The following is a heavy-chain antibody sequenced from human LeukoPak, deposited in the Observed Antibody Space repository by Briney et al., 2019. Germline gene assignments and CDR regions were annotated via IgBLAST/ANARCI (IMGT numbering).Heavy chain of an antibody. V-gene: IGHV1-69*06. D-gene: IGHD3-10*01. CDR3: ASFYYYGSGSYSGYYFDY. CDR1: GGTFNIYA. CDR2: IIPIFGTA. Sequence: ASVTVSCKASGGTFNIYAISWVRQAPGQGLEWMGGIIPIFGTANYAQKFQGRVTITADKATSTAYLELSSLRSEDTAVYYCASFYYYGSGSYSGYYFDYWGQGTLVTVSS. J-gene: IGHJ4*02.